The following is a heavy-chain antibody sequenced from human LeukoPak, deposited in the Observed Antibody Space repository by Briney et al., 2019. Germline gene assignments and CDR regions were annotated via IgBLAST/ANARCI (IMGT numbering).Heavy chain of an antibody. J-gene: IGHJ6*03. V-gene: IGHV3-64*01. Sequence: GGSLRLSCAASGFTFSSYAMHWVRQAPGKGLEYVSAISSNGGSTYYANSVKGRFTISRDNSKDTLYLQMGSLRAEDMAVYYCARTLPRTGSTSCYRGLCAMDVWGKGTTVTVSS. CDR2: ISSNGGST. CDR3: ARTLPRTGSTSCYRGLCAMDV. D-gene: IGHD2-2*02. CDR1: GFTFSSYA.